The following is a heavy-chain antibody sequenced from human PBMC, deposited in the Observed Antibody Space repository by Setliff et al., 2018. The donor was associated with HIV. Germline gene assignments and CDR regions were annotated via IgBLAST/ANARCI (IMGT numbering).Heavy chain of an antibody. CDR3: ARAPFPRLQGTVSDI. V-gene: IGHV3-48*04. D-gene: IGHD4-4*01. CDR1: GFTFSSYN. J-gene: IGHJ3*02. CDR2: ISSDSDTI. Sequence: GGSLRLSCAASGFTFSSYNMNWVRQAPGKGLEWISYISSDSDTIFYADSLKGRFTISRDNAKNSLYLQMNSLRAEDTAVYYCARAPFPRLQGTVSDIWGPGTMVTVSS.